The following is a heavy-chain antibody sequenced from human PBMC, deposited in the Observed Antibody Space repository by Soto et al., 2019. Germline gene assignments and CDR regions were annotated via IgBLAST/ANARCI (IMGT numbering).Heavy chain of an antibody. D-gene: IGHD2-21*02. J-gene: IGHJ4*02. CDR2: INAGNGNT. Sequence: QVQLVQSGAEEKKPGASVKVSCKASGYTFTSYAMHWVRQAPGQRLEWMGWINAGNGNTKYSQKFQGRVTITRDTSVSTAYMEVSSLRSEDTAVYYGARSIVVVTALDYWGQGTLVTVSS. CDR1: GYTFTSYA. CDR3: ARSIVVVTALDY. V-gene: IGHV1-3*05.